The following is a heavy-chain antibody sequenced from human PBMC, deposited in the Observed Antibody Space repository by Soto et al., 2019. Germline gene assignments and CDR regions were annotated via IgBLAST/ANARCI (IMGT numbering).Heavy chain of an antibody. V-gene: IGHV3-7*01. CDR3: ARDGWYSSGYFDY. Sequence: GGSLRLSCVFSGFTFSTYWMSWVRQVPGKGLEWVASIKQDGNEKYYVDSVKGRFSISRDNAKNTLHLQVDSLRAEDTAVYFCARDGWYSSGYFDYWGQGTEVTVSS. J-gene: IGHJ4*02. CDR2: IKQDGNEK. CDR1: GFTFSTYW. D-gene: IGHD6-19*01.